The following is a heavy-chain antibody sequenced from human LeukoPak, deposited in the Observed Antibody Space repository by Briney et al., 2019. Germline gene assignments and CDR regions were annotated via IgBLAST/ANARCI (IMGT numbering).Heavy chain of an antibody. Sequence: GGSLRLSCAASGFTFSDYYMSWIRQAPGKGLEWVSFISSSSSNRNYADSVKGRFTISRDNAKNSLYLQMNSLRAEDTAVYYCARAQYYLDSWGQGTLVTVSS. CDR1: GFTFSDYY. V-gene: IGHV3-11*06. CDR3: ARAQYYLDS. J-gene: IGHJ4*02. CDR2: ISSSSSNR.